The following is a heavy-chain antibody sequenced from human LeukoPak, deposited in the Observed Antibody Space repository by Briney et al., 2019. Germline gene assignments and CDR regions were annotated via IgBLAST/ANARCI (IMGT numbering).Heavy chain of an antibody. J-gene: IGHJ4*02. D-gene: IGHD6-19*01. CDR2: ISHDGSTK. V-gene: IGHV3-30*04. CDR3: ARAVTGTEDFDH. Sequence: GGSLRLSCAASGFTFSDYTIHWVRQAPGQGLEWVAGISHDGSTKYYADSVKARFTISRDNSKNTLYLQMNSLRTQDTAVYYCARAVTGTEDFDHWGQGILVTVSS. CDR1: GFTFSDYT.